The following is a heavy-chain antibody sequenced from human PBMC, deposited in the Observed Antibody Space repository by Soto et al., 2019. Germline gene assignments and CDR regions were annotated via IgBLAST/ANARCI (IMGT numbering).Heavy chain of an antibody. J-gene: IGHJ4*02. V-gene: IGHV4-30-4*01. Sequence: NPSETLSRTCTVSGGSISSGDYYWSWIRQPPGKGLEWIGYIYYSGSTYYNPSLKSRVTISVDTSKNQFSLKLSSVTAADTAVYYCANLGMTPTVADYWGQGTLVT. D-gene: IGHD4-17*01. CDR2: IYYSGST. CDR1: GGSISSGDYY. CDR3: ANLGMTPTVADY.